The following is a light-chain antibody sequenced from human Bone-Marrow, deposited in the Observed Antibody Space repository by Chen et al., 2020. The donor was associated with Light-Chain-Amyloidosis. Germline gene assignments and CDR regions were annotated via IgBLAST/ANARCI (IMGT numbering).Light chain of an antibody. Sequence: SYVLTQPPSVSAPPGQTATTACGGNNIGSTSVHRYQQTPGQAPLLVVYVDSDRPSGIPELLSGSTSGNTATLTISRVEAGDEADYYWQVWDRSSDRPVFGGGTELTVL. J-gene: IGLJ3*02. CDR2: VDS. CDR3: QVWDRSSDRPV. CDR1: NIGSTS. V-gene: IGLV3-21*02.